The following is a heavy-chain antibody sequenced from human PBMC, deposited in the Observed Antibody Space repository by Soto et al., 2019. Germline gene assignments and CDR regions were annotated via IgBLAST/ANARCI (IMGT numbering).Heavy chain of an antibody. V-gene: IGHV4-4*02. CDR3: ASDPSSGWYSYRMDV. Sequence: QVQLQESGPGLVKPSGTLSLTCAVSGGSISSSNWWSWVRQPPGKGLEWIGGISHSGSTNYKPSRKSRCTLPVDQSKNHFSLQLSSVTAADTAVYYCASDPSSGWYSYRMDVWCHGTTVTVS. D-gene: IGHD6-19*01. J-gene: IGHJ6*02. CDR1: GGSISSSNW. CDR2: ISHSGST.